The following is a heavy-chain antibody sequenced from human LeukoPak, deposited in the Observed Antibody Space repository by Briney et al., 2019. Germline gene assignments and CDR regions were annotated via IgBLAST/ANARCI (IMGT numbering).Heavy chain of an antibody. Sequence: GGSLRLSCAASGFTFSSYAMSWVRQAPGKGLEWVSSITNSGSGTYYADSVEGRFTISRDNSKNTLYLQMNSLRAEDTAVYYCAKARSGWYWGDYWGQGTLVTVSS. CDR2: ITNSGSGT. D-gene: IGHD6-19*01. V-gene: IGHV3-23*01. J-gene: IGHJ4*02. CDR1: GFTFSSYA. CDR3: AKARSGWYWGDY.